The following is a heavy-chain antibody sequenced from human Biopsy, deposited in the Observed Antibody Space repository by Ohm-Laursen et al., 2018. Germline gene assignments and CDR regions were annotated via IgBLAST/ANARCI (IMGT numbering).Heavy chain of an antibody. D-gene: IGHD6-19*01. CDR3: AREQPALSGGGGWFDS. V-gene: IGHV3-21*01. CDR1: VFPFPGFS. J-gene: IGHJ5*01. Sequence: GSLRLSCSASVFPFPGFSMDWVRPAPGKGLAWVASITRASSYIYYADSVKGRFTTSRDNPKNSLYLPMNSLRADGSAVYFCAREQPALSGGGGWFDSWGQGTLVTVSS. CDR2: ITRASSYI.